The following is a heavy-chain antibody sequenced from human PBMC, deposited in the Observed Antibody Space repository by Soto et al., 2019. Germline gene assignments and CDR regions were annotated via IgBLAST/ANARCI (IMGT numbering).Heavy chain of an antibody. Sequence: QVQLVQSGAEVQKPGSSVKVSCKASGGTFSSYAISWVRQAPGQGLEWMGGIIPIFGTANYAQKFQGRVTITADESTSTAYMELSSLRSEDTAVYYCARASGTVTWELTRPPFSYYGMDVWGQGTTVTVSS. D-gene: IGHD1-26*01. CDR2: IIPIFGTA. CDR3: ARASGTVTWELTRPPFSYYGMDV. V-gene: IGHV1-69*01. CDR1: GGTFSSYA. J-gene: IGHJ6*02.